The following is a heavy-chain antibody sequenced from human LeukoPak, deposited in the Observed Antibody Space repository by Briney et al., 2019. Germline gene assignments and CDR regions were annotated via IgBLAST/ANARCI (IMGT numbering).Heavy chain of an antibody. Sequence: GGSLRLSCAASGFTFSSYAMSWVRQAPGKGLEWVSAISGSGGSTYYADSVKGRFTISRDNSKNTLYLQMNSLRAEDTAVYYCVKGDCSSTSCPFGYWGQGTLVTVSS. CDR2: ISGSGGST. V-gene: IGHV3-23*01. CDR3: VKGDCSSTSCPFGY. CDR1: GFTFSSYA. D-gene: IGHD2-2*01. J-gene: IGHJ4*02.